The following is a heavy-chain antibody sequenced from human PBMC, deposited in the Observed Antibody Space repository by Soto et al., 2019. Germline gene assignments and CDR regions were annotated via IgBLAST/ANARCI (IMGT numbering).Heavy chain of an antibody. CDR2: TYYRSKWYN. J-gene: IGHJ5*01. D-gene: IGHD1-26*01. Sequence: PSQTLSLTCAISGDSVSSSSVTWNWIRQSPSRGLEWLGRTYYRSKWYNDYAESVKSRITINPDTSKNQFSLHSNSVTPEDTAVYYCVRLIGNSWLDFWGQGTLVTVSS. V-gene: IGHV6-1*01. CDR1: GDSVSSSSVT. CDR3: VRLIGNSWLDF.